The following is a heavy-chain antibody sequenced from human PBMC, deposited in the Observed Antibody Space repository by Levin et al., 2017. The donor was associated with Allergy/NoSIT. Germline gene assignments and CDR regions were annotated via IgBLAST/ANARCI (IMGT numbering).Heavy chain of an antibody. J-gene: IGHJ3*02. CDR2: ISGSGDYT. V-gene: IGHV3-23*01. Sequence: GASVKVSCAASGFTFSSYAMSWVRQAPGKGLEWVSTISGSGDYTYFADSVKGRFTISRDNSKNTLYLQMNSLRAEDTALYYCAKGHYGDSSRVQAFDIWGQGTMVTVSS. D-gene: IGHD4-17*01. CDR1: GFTFSSYA. CDR3: AKGHYGDSSRVQAFDI.